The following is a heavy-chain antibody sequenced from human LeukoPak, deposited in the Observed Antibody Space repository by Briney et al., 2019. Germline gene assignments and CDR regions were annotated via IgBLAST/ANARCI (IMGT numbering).Heavy chain of an antibody. Sequence: GGSLRLSCAASGFTFSSYGLGWVRQAPGKGLEWVSSISGSGGDTYYADSVKGRLTISRDNSKNTLFLQMKSLRAEDTAVYYCAKDDRSGGNAGRSEYWGQGTLVTVSS. CDR3: AKDDRSGGNAGRSEY. J-gene: IGHJ4*02. CDR2: ISGSGGDT. CDR1: GFTFSSYG. V-gene: IGHV3-23*01. D-gene: IGHD4-23*01.